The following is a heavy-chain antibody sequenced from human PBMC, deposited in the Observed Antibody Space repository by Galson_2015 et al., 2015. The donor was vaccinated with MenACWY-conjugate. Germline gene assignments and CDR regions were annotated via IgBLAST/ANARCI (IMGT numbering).Heavy chain of an antibody. CDR2: IIPMFGTT. V-gene: IGHV1-69*13. CDR3: ARDMGSVGDV. D-gene: IGHD1-26*01. J-gene: IGHJ6*02. Sequence: SVKVSCKATGGTFSNHAISWVRQAPGQGLEWVGGIIPMFGTTYYAQRFQGRVTITADESTRTAYLDLRSLRSEDTAVYYCARDMGSVGDVWGQGTTVIVS. CDR1: GGTFSNHA.